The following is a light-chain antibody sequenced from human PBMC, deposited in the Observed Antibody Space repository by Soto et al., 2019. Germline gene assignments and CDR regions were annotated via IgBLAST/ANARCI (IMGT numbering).Light chain of an antibody. J-gene: IGLJ1*01. Sequence: QPALTQPASVSGSPGQSIAISCTGTFSDVGGYDYVSWYQQHPDKAPKLMIYEVTKRPSGVSNRFSGSKSGNTVSLTISGLQPEDEADYYCSSHTSGSTRVFGSGTKVTVL. CDR1: FSDVGGYDY. CDR3: SSHTSGSTRV. V-gene: IGLV2-14*01. CDR2: EVT.